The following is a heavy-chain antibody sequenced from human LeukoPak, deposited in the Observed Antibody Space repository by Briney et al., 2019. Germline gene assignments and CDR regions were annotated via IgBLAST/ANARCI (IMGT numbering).Heavy chain of an antibody. D-gene: IGHD5-24*01. CDR3: ARANDKRDGIKKTFDY. CDR2: INPSGGST. Sequence: ASVKVSCKASGYTFTSYYMHWVRQAPGQGPEWMGIINPSGGSTSYAQKFQGRVTMTRDTSTSTVYMELSSLRSEDTAVYYCARANDKRDGIKKTFDYWGQGTLVNVSS. V-gene: IGHV1-46*01. J-gene: IGHJ4*02. CDR1: GYTFTSYY.